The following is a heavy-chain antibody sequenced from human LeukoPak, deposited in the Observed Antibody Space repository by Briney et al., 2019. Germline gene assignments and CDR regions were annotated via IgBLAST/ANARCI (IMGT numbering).Heavy chain of an antibody. CDR3: ARRAVTTSYGMDV. Sequence: SETLSLTCTVSGGSISSSSYYWGWIRQPPGKGLEWIGSIYYSGSTYYNPSLKSRVTISVDTSKNQFSLKPSSVTAADTVVYYCARRAVTTSYGMDVWGQGTTVTVSS. D-gene: IGHD4-17*01. J-gene: IGHJ6*02. CDR2: IYYSGST. V-gene: IGHV4-39*01. CDR1: GGSISSSSYY.